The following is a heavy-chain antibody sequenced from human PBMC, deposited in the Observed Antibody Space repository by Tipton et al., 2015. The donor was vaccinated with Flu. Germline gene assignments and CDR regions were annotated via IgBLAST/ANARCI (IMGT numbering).Heavy chain of an antibody. CDR2: INHGGST. Sequence: GLVKPSETLSLTCGVSGDSFTGYWWSWIRQFPGQGLEWIGEINHGGSTYYNPSLTGRVSSSGDSSKSQLFLKLRSVTAADTAIYYCARHFTAKNWFDHWGQGIQVTVSS. D-gene: IGHD3-3*02. CDR1: GDSFTGYW. V-gene: IGHV4-34*01. J-gene: IGHJ5*02. CDR3: ARHFTAKNWFDH.